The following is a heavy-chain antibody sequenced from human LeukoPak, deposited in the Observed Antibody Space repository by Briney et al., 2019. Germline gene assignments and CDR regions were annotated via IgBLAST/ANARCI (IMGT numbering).Heavy chain of an antibody. Sequence: ASVKVSCKASGYTFTSYAMHWVRQAPGQRLEWMGWINAGNGNTKYPQKFQGRVTITRDTSASTAYMELSSLRSEDTAVYYCARDSGPTYGYYDSSGYYYRYWGQGTLVTVSS. V-gene: IGHV1-3*01. CDR3: ARDSGPTYGYYDSSGYYYRY. D-gene: IGHD3-22*01. CDR2: INAGNGNT. J-gene: IGHJ4*02. CDR1: GYTFTSYA.